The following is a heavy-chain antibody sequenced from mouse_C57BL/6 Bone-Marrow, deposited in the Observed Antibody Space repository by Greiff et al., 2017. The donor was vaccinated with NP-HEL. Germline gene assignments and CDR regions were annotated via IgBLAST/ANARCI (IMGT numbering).Heavy chain of an antibody. Sequence: EVQVVESGGGLVQSGRSLRLSCATSGFTFSDFYMEWVRQAPGKGLEWIAASRNKANDYTTEYSASVKGRFIVSRDTSQSILYLQMNALRAEDTAIYYCARDYYYGSSYRDYAMDYWGQGTSVTVSS. CDR2: SRNKANDYTT. V-gene: IGHV7-1*01. CDR3: ARDYYYGSSYRDYAMDY. J-gene: IGHJ4*01. D-gene: IGHD1-1*01. CDR1: GFTFSDFY.